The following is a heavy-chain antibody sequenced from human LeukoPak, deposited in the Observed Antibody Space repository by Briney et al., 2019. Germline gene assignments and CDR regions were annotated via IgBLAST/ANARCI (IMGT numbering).Heavy chain of an antibody. D-gene: IGHD2-15*01. CDR2: IKSKTDGGTT. Sequence: GGSLRLSCAASGFTFSNAWMSWVRQAPGKGLEWVGRIKSKTDGGTTDYAAPVKGRFTISRDDSKNTLYPQMNSLKTEDTAVYYCTTPPLGYCSGGSCYRDYWGQGTLVTVSS. CDR1: GFTFSNAW. V-gene: IGHV3-15*01. J-gene: IGHJ4*02. CDR3: TTPPLGYCSGGSCYRDY.